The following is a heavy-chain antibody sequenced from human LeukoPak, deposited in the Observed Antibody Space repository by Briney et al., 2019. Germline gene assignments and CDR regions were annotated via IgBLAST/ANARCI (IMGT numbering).Heavy chain of an antibody. V-gene: IGHV4-39*07. CDR1: GGSISSSSYY. J-gene: IGHJ4*02. Sequence: SETLSLTCTVSGGSISSSSYYWGWIRQPPGRGLEWIGSIYYSGSTYYNPSLKSRVTISVDTSKNQFSLKLSSVTAADTAVYYCARGNWGIDYWGQGTLVTVSS. CDR2: IYYSGST. CDR3: ARGNWGIDY. D-gene: IGHD7-27*01.